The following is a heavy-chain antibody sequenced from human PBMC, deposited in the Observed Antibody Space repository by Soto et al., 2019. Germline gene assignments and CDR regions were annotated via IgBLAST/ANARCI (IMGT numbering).Heavy chain of an antibody. CDR3: ASQHDILTGYYNRYYGMDV. CDR2: ISAYNGNT. CDR1: GYTFTSYG. D-gene: IGHD3-9*01. Sequence: ASVKVSCKASGYTFTSYGISWVRQAPGQGLEWMGWISAYNGNTNYAQKLQGRVTMTTDTSTSTAYMELRSLRSDDTAVYYCASQHDILTGYYNRYYGMDVWGQGTTVTVSS. V-gene: IGHV1-18*01. J-gene: IGHJ6*02.